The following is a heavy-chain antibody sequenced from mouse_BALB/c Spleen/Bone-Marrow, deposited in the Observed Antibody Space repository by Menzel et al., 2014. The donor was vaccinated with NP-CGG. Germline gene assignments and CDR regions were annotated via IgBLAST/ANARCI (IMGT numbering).Heavy chain of an antibody. D-gene: IGHD2-1*01. Sequence: EVQLVEPGGGLVQPGGSLKLSCAASGFTFSSYGMSWVRQTPDKRLEVVASINSNGGSTYYPDSVKGRFTISRDNAKNTLSLQMSSLKSEDTAMYYCARGNYGNYVDYFDYWGQGTTLTVSS. CDR3: ARGNYGNYVDYFDY. CDR1: GFTFSSYG. V-gene: IGHV5-6-3*01. CDR2: INSNGGST. J-gene: IGHJ2*01.